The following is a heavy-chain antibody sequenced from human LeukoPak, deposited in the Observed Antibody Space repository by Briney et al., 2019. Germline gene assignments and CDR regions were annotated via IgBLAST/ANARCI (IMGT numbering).Heavy chain of an antibody. D-gene: IGHD2-2*01. Sequence: ASVKVSCKASGYTFTGYYIHWVRQAPGQGLEWMGWINPNNNGTNYAQNFQGRVTMTRDTSISTAYMELSRLRSDDTAVYYCARSDVVVPAAGNWFDPWGQGTLVTVSS. CDR3: ARSDVVVPAAGNWFDP. CDR2: INPNNNGT. J-gene: IGHJ5*02. V-gene: IGHV1-2*02. CDR1: GYTFTGYY.